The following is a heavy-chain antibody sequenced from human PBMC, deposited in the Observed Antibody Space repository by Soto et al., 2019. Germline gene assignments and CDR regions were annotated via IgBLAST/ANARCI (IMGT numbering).Heavy chain of an antibody. CDR2: ISAYNGNT. CDR1: GYTYTSYG. D-gene: IGHD6-19*01. Sequence: ASLKVSCKAAGYTYTSYGISWVRQTPRQGLEGMGWISAYNGNTNYAQKLQGRVTMTTDTSTSTAYMELRSLRSDDTAVYYCARDQSSGWSDLPKYYYGMDVWGQGTTVTVSS. CDR3: ARDQSSGWSDLPKYYYGMDV. V-gene: IGHV1-18*01. J-gene: IGHJ6*02.